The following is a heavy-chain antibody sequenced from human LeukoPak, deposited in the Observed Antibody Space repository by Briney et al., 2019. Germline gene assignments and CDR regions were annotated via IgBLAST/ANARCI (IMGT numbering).Heavy chain of an antibody. J-gene: IGHJ4*02. CDR2: IIPIFGTA. CDR3: ARGGRSPYYFDY. V-gene: IGHV1-69*05. D-gene: IGHD1-26*01. CDR1: GGTFSSYT. Sequence: SVKVSCKASGGTFSSYTISWVRQAPGQGLEWMGRIIPIFGTANYAQKFQGRVTITTDESTSTAYMELSSLRSEDTAVYYCARGGRSPYYFDYWGQGTLVTVSS.